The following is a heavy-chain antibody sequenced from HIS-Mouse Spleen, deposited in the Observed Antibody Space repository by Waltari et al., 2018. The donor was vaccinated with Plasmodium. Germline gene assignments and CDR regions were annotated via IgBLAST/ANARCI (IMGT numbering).Heavy chain of an antibody. CDR2: IYYSGST. CDR3: ARRGGSYYYFDY. Sequence: QLQLQESGPRLVKPSETLSLTCPISGAPISSRSYYWGWIRQPPGKGLEWIGSIYYSGSTYYNPSLKSRVTISVDTSKNQVSLKLSSVTAADTAVYYCARRGGSYYYFDYWGQGTLVTVSS. CDR1: GAPISSRSYY. J-gene: IGHJ4*02. V-gene: IGHV4-39*01. D-gene: IGHD1-26*01.